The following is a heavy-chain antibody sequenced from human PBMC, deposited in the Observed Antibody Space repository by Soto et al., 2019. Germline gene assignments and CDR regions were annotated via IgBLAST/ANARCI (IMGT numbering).Heavy chain of an antibody. J-gene: IGHJ4*02. V-gene: IGHV1-69*04. CDR3: ARDSASRPGDY. CDR1: GGTFSSYT. D-gene: IGHD2-2*01. Sequence: EASVKVSCKASGGTFSSYTIIWVRQAPGQGLEWMGRIIPILGIANYAQKFQGRVTITADKSTSTAYMELSSLRSEDTAVYYCARDSASRPGDYWGQGTLVTVSS. CDR2: IIPILGIA.